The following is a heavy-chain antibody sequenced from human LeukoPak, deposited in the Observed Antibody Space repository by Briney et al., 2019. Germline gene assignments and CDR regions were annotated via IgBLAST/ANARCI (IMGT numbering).Heavy chain of an antibody. D-gene: IGHD6-19*01. J-gene: IGHJ4*02. V-gene: IGHV4-61*02. Sequence: SQTLSLTCTVSGGSISSGSYYWSWIRQPAGKGLEWIGRIYTSGSTNYNPSLKSRVTISVDTSKNQFSLKLTSVTAADTAVYYCARSIAVTDFDYWGQGTLVTVSS. CDR3: ARSIAVTDFDY. CDR1: GGSISSGSYY. CDR2: IYTSGST.